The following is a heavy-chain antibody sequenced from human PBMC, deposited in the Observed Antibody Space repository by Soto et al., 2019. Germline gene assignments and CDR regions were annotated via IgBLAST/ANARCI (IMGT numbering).Heavy chain of an antibody. CDR2: ISAHNGNT. CDR3: ARVNDFCSDSPWFDP. D-gene: IGHD3-3*01. V-gene: IGHV1-18*01. Sequence: QVQLVQSGAEVKKPGASVKVSCKASGYTFTSYGISWVRQAPGQGLEWMGWISAHNGNTNYAQKLQGRVTMTTDTSTSTAYMELRSLRSDDTAVYYGARVNDFCSDSPWFDPWGQGTLVTVSS. J-gene: IGHJ5*02. CDR1: GYTFTSYG.